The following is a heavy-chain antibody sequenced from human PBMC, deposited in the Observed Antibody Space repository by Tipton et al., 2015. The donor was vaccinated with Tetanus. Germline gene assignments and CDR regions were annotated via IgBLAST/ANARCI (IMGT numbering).Heavy chain of an antibody. Sequence: TLSLTCTVSGVSISGYYWSWIRQPAGKGLEWIGRVDRSGTTTNNPSLKGRVTMSLDTSKNQFSLKLTSVTAADTAMYYCARGSDIVVVPGVTRADWFDPWGQGTLVTVSS. J-gene: IGHJ5*02. CDR2: VDRSGTT. D-gene: IGHD2-2*01. V-gene: IGHV4-4*07. CDR3: ARGSDIVVVPGVTRADWFDP. CDR1: GVSISGYY.